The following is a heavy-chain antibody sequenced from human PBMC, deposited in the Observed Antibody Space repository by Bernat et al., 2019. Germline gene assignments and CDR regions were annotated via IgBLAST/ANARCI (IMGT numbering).Heavy chain of an antibody. CDR2: IYYSGST. CDR3: ARGYSAFDY. J-gene: IGHJ4*02. Sequence: QLQLQESGPGLVKPSETLSLTCFVSGGSISSYYWSWIRQPPGKGLEWIGYIYYSGSTNYNPSLKSRVTISVDTSKNQFSLKLSSVTAADTAVYYCARGYSAFDYWGQGTLVTVSS. CDR1: GGSISSYY. D-gene: IGHD5-18*01. V-gene: IGHV4-59*01.